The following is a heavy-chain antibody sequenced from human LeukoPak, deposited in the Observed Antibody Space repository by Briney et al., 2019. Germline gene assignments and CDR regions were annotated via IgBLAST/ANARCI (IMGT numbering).Heavy chain of an antibody. CDR3: ARWQGDSSNWGRTRGYGMDV. V-gene: IGHV4-59*01. CDR1: GGSIGSYY. J-gene: IGHJ6*02. D-gene: IGHD6-13*01. CDR2: IHYSGYI. Sequence: SETLSLTCSVSGGSIGSYYWNCIRQPPGKGLEWIGCIHYSGYISYNPSLESRVTISADTSKDQFSLKMSSVTAADTALYYCARWQGDSSNWGRTRGYGMDVWGQGITVIVSS.